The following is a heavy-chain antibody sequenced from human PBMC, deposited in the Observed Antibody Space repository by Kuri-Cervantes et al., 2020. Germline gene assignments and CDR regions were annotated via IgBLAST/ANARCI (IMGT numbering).Heavy chain of an antibody. Sequence: GGSLRLSCAASGFTFDDYAMHWVRQAPGKGLEWVSGISWNSGSIGYADSVKGRFTISRDNAKNSLYLQMNSLRAEDTALYYCAKSGLATITGYFDYWGQGILVTVSS. CDR2: ISWNSGSI. CDR3: AKSGLATITGYFDY. V-gene: IGHV3-9*01. D-gene: IGHD5-24*01. J-gene: IGHJ4*02. CDR1: GFTFDDYA.